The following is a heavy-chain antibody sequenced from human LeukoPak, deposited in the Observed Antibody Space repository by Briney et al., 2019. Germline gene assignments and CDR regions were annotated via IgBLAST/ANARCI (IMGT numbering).Heavy chain of an antibody. CDR3: ASDVDIVATISY. J-gene: IGHJ4*02. CDR1: GYTFTSYG. V-gene: IGHV1-2*02. Sequence: ASVKVSCKASGYTFTSYGISWVRQAPGQGLEWMGWINPNSGGTNYAQKFQGRVTMTRDTPISTAYMELSRLRSDDTAVYYCASDVDIVATISYWGQGTLVTVSS. D-gene: IGHD5-12*01. CDR2: INPNSGGT.